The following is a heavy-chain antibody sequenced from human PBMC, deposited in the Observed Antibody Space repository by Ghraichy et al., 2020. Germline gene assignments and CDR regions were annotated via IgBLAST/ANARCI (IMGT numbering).Heavy chain of an antibody. D-gene: IGHD1-26*01. CDR3: ARPSSGSYYGTFDY. J-gene: IGHJ4*02. Sequence: SETLSLTCTVTDGSIRSSSYYWGWIRQPPGKGLECIGSIYYSGSTYYNPSLKSRVTISVDTSKNQFSLKLSSVTAADTAVYYCARPSSGSYYGTFDYWGQGTLFSVSS. V-gene: IGHV4-39*01. CDR2: IYYSGST. CDR1: DGSIRSSSYY.